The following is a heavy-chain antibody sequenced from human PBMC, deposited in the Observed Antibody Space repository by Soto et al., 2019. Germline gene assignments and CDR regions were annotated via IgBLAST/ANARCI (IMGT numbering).Heavy chain of an antibody. CDR3: ARPRYSGSYYGAFDI. Sequence: PSETLSLTCTVSGGSISSSSYYWGWIRQPPGKGLEWIGSIYYSGSTYYNPSLKSRVTISVDTSKNQFSLKLSSVTAADTAVYYCARPRYSGSYYGAFDIWGQGTMVTVSS. D-gene: IGHD1-26*01. V-gene: IGHV4-39*01. CDR2: IYYSGST. CDR1: GGSISSSSYY. J-gene: IGHJ3*02.